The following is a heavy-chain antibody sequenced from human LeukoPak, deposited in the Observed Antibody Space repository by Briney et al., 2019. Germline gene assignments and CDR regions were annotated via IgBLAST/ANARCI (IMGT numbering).Heavy chain of an antibody. CDR1: GGTFSSYA. J-gene: IGHJ5*02. CDR2: IIPIFGTA. CDR3: ARDLVGPGSFDP. D-gene: IGHD6-6*01. Sequence: GASVKVSCKASGGTFSSYAISWVRQAPGQGLEWMGGIIPIFGTANYAQKFQGRVTITADESTSTAYMELSSLRSEDTAVYYCARDLVGPGSFDPWGQGTLVTVSS. V-gene: IGHV1-69*01.